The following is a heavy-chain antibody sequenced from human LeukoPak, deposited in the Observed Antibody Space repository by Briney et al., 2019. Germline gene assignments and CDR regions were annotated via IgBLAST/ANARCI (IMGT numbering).Heavy chain of an antibody. D-gene: IGHD2-15*01. CDR1: GFTFGSYS. Sequence: PGGSLRLSCAASGFTFGSYSMNWVRRAPGKGLEWVSSISSSSSYIYYADSVKGRFTISRDNAKNSLYLQMNSLRAEDTAVYYCARGSWEDIVVVVAATRYWGQGTLVTVSS. CDR2: ISSSSSYI. J-gene: IGHJ4*02. CDR3: ARGSWEDIVVVVAATRY. V-gene: IGHV3-21*01.